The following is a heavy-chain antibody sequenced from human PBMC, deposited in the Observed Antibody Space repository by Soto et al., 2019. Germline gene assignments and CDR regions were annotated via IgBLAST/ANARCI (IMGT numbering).Heavy chain of an antibody. V-gene: IGHV3-33*01. J-gene: IGHJ5*02. CDR3: ARGRVPSAIFDWFDP. Sequence: GGSLRLSCAASGFTFDRYGMHWVRQAPGKGLEWVAVIWSDGSTEYYADSVKGRFTISRDNSKNTMYLQMNSLRGEDTGVYYCARGRVPSAIFDWFDPWGQGTLVTVSS. CDR1: GFTFDRYG. D-gene: IGHD2-2*01. CDR2: IWSDGSTE.